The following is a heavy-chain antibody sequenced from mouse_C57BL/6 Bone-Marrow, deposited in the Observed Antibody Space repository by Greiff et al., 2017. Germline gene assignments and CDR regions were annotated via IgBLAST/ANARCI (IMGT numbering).Heavy chain of an antibody. V-gene: IGHV1-81*01. D-gene: IGHD2-5*01. CDR2: IYPRSGNT. CDR1: GYTFTSYG. Sequence: VQLQQSGAELARPGASVKLSCKASGYTFTSYGISWVKQRTGQGLEWIGDIYPRSGNTYYNQKFNGKATLTADKSSSTAYMELRSLASEDSAVYFCAIYSNCDDWGKGTTLTVAS. CDR3: AIYSNCDD. J-gene: IGHJ2*01.